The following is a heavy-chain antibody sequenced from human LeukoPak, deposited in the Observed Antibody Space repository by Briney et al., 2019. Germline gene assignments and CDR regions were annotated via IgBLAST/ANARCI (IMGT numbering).Heavy chain of an antibody. D-gene: IGHD5-12*01. Sequence: GESLKTFCQGSGYRFTSYWIGWVRQMPGKGLEWMGIIYPGDSDTKYSPSFQGQVTISADKSISTTYLQWSSLKASDTAMYYCARRSTKTTIAYWGQATLVTVSS. CDR1: GYRFTSYW. V-gene: IGHV5-51*01. CDR2: IYPGDSDT. J-gene: IGHJ4*02. CDR3: ARRSTKTTIAY.